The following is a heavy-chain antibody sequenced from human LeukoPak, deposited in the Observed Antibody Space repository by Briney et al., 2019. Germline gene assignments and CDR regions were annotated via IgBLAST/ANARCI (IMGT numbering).Heavy chain of an antibody. CDR1: GYTFTSYG. CDR2: ISAYNGNT. V-gene: IGHV1-18*01. D-gene: IGHD3-3*01. CDR3: ARGYYDFWSGYYTRGADYYYYYGMDV. J-gene: IGHJ6*02. Sequence: EASVKVSCKASGYTFTSYGISWVRQAPGQGLEWMGWISAYNGNTNYAQKLQGRVTMTTDTSTSTAYMELRSLRSDDTAVYYCARGYYDFWSGYYTRGADYYYYYGMDVWGQGTTVTASS.